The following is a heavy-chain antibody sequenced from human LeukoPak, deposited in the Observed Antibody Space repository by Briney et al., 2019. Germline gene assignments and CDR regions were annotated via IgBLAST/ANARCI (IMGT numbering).Heavy chain of an antibody. V-gene: IGHV3-21*01. J-gene: IGHJ4*02. Sequence: GGSLRLSCAASGFTFSSYSMNSVRQAPGQGLEWVSSISSSSSYIYYADSVKGRFTISRDNAKNSLYLQMNSLRAEDTAVYYCARETEPLDYGDSTNLDYWGQGTLVTVSS. CDR3: ARETEPLDYGDSTNLDY. CDR1: GFTFSSYS. CDR2: ISSSSSYI. D-gene: IGHD4/OR15-4a*01.